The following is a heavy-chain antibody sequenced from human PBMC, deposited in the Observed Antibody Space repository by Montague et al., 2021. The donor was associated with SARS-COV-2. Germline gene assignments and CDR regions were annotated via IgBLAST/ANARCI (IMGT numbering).Heavy chain of an antibody. V-gene: IGHV3-21*01. J-gene: IGHJ6*02. CDR2: ISSSSSYI. CDR1: GFTFSSYS. CDR3: ARERTVVIITGYYYYGVDV. Sequence: SRRLSFAASGFTFSSYSMNLVRQAPGKGLEWVSSISSSSSYIYYADSVKGRFTISRDNAKNSLYLQMNSLRAEDTAVYFCARERTVVIITGYYYYGVDVWGQGTTVTVSS. D-gene: IGHD3-10*01.